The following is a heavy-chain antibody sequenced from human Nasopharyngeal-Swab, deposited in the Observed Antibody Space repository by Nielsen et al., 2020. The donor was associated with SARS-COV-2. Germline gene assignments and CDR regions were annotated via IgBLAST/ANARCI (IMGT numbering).Heavy chain of an antibody. V-gene: IGHV3-23*03. J-gene: IGHJ4*02. CDR1: AFTFSTYT. D-gene: IGHD3-10*01. CDR2: IYNDGRRT. CDR3: AKGGAFGEIGY. Sequence: GESLKISCAASAFTFSTYTMSWVRQAPGKGLEWLPYIYNDGRRTFYADSVKGRFTISRDNSKNTLYLQMNSLRTEDTAVYYCAKGGAFGEIGYWGQGTLVTVSS.